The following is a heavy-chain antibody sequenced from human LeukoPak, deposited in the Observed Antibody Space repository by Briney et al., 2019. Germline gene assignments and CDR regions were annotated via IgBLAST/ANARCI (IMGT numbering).Heavy chain of an antibody. CDR1: GYSFTSYW. Sequence: PGESLQISCKGSGYSFTSYWIGWVRQMPGKGLEWMGIIYPGDSDTRYSPSFQGQVTISADKSISTAYLQWSSLKASDTAMYYCATSYYYDSSGYYGYYYYGMDVWGQGTTVTVSS. D-gene: IGHD3-22*01. CDR2: IYPGDSDT. CDR3: ATSYYYDSSGYYGYYYYGMDV. J-gene: IGHJ6*02. V-gene: IGHV5-51*01.